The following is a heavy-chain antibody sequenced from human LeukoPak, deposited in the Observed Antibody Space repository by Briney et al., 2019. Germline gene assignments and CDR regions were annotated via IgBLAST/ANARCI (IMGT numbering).Heavy chain of an antibody. V-gene: IGHV3-21*06. CDR1: GLTFSTSG. CDR2: IGPTGFDR. Sequence: GGSLRLSCTTSGLTFSTSGSNWVRQAPGKGLEWVASIGPTGFDRYHADSIKGRFTISRDNANNFLYLQMDSLRAEDTAVYYCATETNGRHYDYWGQGTLLTVSS. D-gene: IGHD1-14*01. CDR3: ATETNGRHYDY. J-gene: IGHJ4*02.